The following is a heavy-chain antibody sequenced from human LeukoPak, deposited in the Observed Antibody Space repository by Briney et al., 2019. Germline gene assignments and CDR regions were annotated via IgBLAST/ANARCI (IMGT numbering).Heavy chain of an antibody. Sequence: SETLSLTCGVSGGSISSGSYYWSWIRQPAGEGLEWIGRIYTSGSTNYNPSLKSRVTISVDTSKNQFSLKLSSVTAADTAVYFCARASFGGNYFDYWGQGTLVTVSS. CDR1: GGSISSGSYY. D-gene: IGHD3-16*01. CDR2: IYTSGST. V-gene: IGHV4-61*02. J-gene: IGHJ4*02. CDR3: ARASFGGNYFDY.